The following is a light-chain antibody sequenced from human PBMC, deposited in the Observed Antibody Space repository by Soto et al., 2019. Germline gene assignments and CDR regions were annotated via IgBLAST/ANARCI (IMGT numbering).Light chain of an antibody. CDR3: QPYDQWPYT. Sequence: EIVMTQSPATLSVSPGDRVTLSCRASQSISTNLAWYQQKPCQAPRLLMSGPSIRATGLPARFIGSRSETDFTPTISSLQSEDFAVSYCQPYDQWPYTFGQGTKLEIK. CDR1: QSISTN. CDR2: GPS. J-gene: IGKJ2*01. V-gene: IGKV3-15*01.